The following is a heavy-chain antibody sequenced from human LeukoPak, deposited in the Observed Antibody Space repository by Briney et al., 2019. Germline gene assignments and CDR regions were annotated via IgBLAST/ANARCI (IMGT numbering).Heavy chain of an antibody. CDR2: IYTSGST. Sequence: SQTLSLTCTVSGGSISSGSYYWSWIRQPAGKGLEWIGRIYTSGSTNCNPSLKSRVTISVDTSKNQFSLKLSSVTAADTAVYYCARGEERDFDYWGQGTLVTVSS. CDR1: GGSISSGSYY. J-gene: IGHJ4*02. CDR3: ARGEERDFDY. V-gene: IGHV4-61*02.